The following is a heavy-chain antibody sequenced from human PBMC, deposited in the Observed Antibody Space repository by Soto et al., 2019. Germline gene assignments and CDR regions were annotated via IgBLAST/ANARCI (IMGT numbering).Heavy chain of an antibody. D-gene: IGHD2-21*01. CDR1: GYTFTSYG. J-gene: IGHJ3*02. Sequence: ASVKVSCKASGYTFTSYGISWLRLAPGQGLEWMGWISAYNGNTNYAQKLQGRVTMTTDTSTSTAYMELRSLRSDDTAVYYCARSLDAYCGGDCYLSAFDIWGQGTMVTVSS. V-gene: IGHV1-18*01. CDR2: ISAYNGNT. CDR3: ARSLDAYCGGDCYLSAFDI.